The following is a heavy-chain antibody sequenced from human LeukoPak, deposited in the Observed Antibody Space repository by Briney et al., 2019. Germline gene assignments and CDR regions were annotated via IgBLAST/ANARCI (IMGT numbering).Heavy chain of an antibody. D-gene: IGHD1-14*01. V-gene: IGHV3-30*03. CDR3: ARGLLRTGGAFDI. Sequence: GRSLRLSCAASGFTFSHYGVHWVRQAPGKGLEWVAVISYDGSNKYYADSVKGRFTISRDNSKNTLYLQMNSLRAEDTAVYYCARGLLRTGGAFDIWGQGTMVTVSS. CDR1: GFTFSHYG. CDR2: ISYDGSNK. J-gene: IGHJ3*02.